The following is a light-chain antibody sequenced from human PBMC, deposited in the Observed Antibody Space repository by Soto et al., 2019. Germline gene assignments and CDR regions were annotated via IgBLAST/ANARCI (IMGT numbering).Light chain of an antibody. CDR2: DVY. V-gene: IGLV2-14*03. CDR1: RTDVDGYYY. J-gene: IGLJ1*01. CDR3: TSYTSSTPFYV. Sequence: QSALTQPASASGSPGQWIAISCTGGRTDVDGYYYVSWYQQHPGQAPQLIIYDVYHRPSGVSHRFSGSKCGDTASLPISGLQAEDEADYYCTSYTSSTPFYVFGTGTKLTVL.